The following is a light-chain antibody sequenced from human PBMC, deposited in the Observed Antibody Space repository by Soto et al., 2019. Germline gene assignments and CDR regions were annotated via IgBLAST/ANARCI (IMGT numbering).Light chain of an antibody. CDR2: GAS. Sequence: EIVLTQSPGTLSLSPGERATLSGRASQSISSSYLAWYQQKPGQAPRPLIYGASSRATGIPDRFSGSGSGTDFTLTISRLEPEDFAVYYCQQYVSSPWTFGQGTKVDIK. CDR3: QQYVSSPWT. J-gene: IGKJ1*01. V-gene: IGKV3-20*01. CDR1: QSISSSY.